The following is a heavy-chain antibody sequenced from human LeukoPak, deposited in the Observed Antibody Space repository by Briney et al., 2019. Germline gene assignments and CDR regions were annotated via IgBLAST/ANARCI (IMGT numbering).Heavy chain of an antibody. J-gene: IGHJ4*02. CDR2: ITGHGDTT. V-gene: IGHV3-23*01. CDR1: GFSFSNYG. Sequence: GTQRLSCAASGFSFSNYGMNRVRQAPGKGLEWVSGITGHGDTTYYADSVKGRFTISRDNSKNTLYLQMNSLRAEDTAVYYCARAVVGPTDYWGQGTLVTVSS. D-gene: IGHD1-26*01. CDR3: ARAVVGPTDY.